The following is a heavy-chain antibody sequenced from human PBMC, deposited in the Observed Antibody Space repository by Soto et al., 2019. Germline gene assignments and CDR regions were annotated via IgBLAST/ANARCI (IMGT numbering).Heavy chain of an antibody. CDR2: TYYRSKWYN. CDR1: GDSVSSNSAA. V-gene: IGHV6-1*01. J-gene: IGHJ4*02. D-gene: IGHD6-19*01. Sequence: QTLSLTWAISGDSVSSNSAAWNLIRQSPSRGLEWLGRTYYRSKWYNDYAVSVKSRITINPDTSKNQFSLQLNSVTPEDTAVYYCAREGGEWLVLTYYFDYWGQGTLVTVSS. CDR3: AREGGEWLVLTYYFDY.